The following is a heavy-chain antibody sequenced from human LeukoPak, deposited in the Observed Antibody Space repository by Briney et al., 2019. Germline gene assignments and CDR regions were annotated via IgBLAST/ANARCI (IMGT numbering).Heavy chain of an antibody. D-gene: IGHD2-15*01. J-gene: IGHJ3*02. CDR1: GYTFTSYA. CDR2: INTNTGNP. Sequence: ASVKVSCKASGYTFTSYAMNWVRQAPGQGLEWMGWINTNTGNPTCAQGFTGRFVFSLDTSVSTAYLQISSLKAEDTAVYYCAREYFLRPGSTDAFDIWGQGTMVTVSS. CDR3: AREYFLRPGSTDAFDI. V-gene: IGHV7-4-1*02.